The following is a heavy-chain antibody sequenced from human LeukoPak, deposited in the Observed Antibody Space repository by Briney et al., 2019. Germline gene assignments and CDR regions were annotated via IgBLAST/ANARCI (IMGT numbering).Heavy chain of an antibody. J-gene: IGHJ4*02. CDR1: GGSISNYY. V-gene: IGHV4-4*07. CDR2: IYASGST. CDR3: ARTSARGAQFDY. D-gene: IGHD3-10*01. Sequence: TSETLSLTCTVSGGSISNYYWSWIRQPAGMGLEWIGRIYASGSTNYNPSLKSRVTMSVDTSNNQFSLNLSSVTAADTAVYYCARTSARGAQFDYWGQGTLVTVSS.